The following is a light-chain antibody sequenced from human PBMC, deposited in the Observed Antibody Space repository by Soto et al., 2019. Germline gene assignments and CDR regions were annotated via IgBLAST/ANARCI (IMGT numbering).Light chain of an antibody. V-gene: IGKV3-15*01. Sequence: EIVMRQSPATLSVSPGERVTLSCRASQSVSSNLAWYQQKPGQAPRLLIYGASTSATGIPARFSGSGSGTEFTLTISSLQSEDFAVYYCQQYNNWTPITFGQGTRLENK. CDR3: QQYNNWTPIT. CDR1: QSVSSN. CDR2: GAS. J-gene: IGKJ5*01.